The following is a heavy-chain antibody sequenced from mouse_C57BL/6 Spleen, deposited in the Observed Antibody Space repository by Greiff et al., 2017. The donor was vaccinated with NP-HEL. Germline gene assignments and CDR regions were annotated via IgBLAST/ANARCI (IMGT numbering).Heavy chain of an antibody. V-gene: IGHV5-4*03. Sequence: EVMLVESGGGLVKPGGSLKLSCAASGFTFSSYAMSWVRQTPEKRLEWVATISDGGSYTYYPDNVKGRFTISRDKAKNNLYLQMSHLKSEDTAMYYCARVYYGYDEAMDYWGQGTSVTVSS. CDR2: ISDGGSYT. D-gene: IGHD2-2*01. CDR1: GFTFSSYA. J-gene: IGHJ4*01. CDR3: ARVYYGYDEAMDY.